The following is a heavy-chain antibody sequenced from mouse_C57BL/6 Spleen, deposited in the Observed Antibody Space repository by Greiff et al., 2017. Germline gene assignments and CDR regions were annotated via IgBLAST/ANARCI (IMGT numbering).Heavy chain of an antibody. CDR1: GFTFSDYY. J-gene: IGHJ2*01. Sequence: EVQLVESEGGLVQPGSSMKLSCTASGFTFSDYYMPWVRQAPEKGLEWVANINYDGSSTYYLDSLKSRFIISRDNAKNILYLQMSSLKSEDTATYYCARDQHGYFDYWGQGTTLTVSS. CDR2: INYDGSST. V-gene: IGHV5-16*01. CDR3: ARDQHGYFDY.